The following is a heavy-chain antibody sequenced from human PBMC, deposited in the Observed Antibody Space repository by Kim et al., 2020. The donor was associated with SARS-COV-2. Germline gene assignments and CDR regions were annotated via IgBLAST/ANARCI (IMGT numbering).Heavy chain of an antibody. Sequence: GESLKISCKGSGYSLTSYWIGWVRQMPGKGLEWMGIIYPGDSDTRYSPTFQGQVTISADKSISTAYLQWSSLKASDTAMYYCARHRGYYYFYMDVWGKGTTVTFSS. V-gene: IGHV5-51*01. CDR1: GYSLTSYW. J-gene: IGHJ6*03. CDR3: ARHRGYYYFYMDV. CDR2: IYPGDSDT.